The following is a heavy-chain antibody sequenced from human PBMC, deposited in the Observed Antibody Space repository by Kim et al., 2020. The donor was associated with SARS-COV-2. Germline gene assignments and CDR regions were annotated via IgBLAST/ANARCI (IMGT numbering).Heavy chain of an antibody. D-gene: IGHD6-19*01. CDR1: GFTFSSYG. CDR2: IWYDGSNK. CDR3: AREGGWYRDFVVGVDY. Sequence: GGSLRLSCAASGFTFSSYGMHWVRQAPGKGLEWVAVIWYDGSNKYYADSVKGRFTISRDNSKNTLYLQMNSLRAEDTAVYYCAREGGWYRDFVVGVDYWGQGTLVTVSS. J-gene: IGHJ4*02. V-gene: IGHV3-33*01.